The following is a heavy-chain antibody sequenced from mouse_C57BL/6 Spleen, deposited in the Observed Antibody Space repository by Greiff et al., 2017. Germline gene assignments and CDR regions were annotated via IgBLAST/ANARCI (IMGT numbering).Heavy chain of an antibody. CDR3: ARGTAQATLFDY. CDR1: GYTFSDYY. J-gene: IGHJ2*01. D-gene: IGHD3-2*02. Sequence: QVQLKESGAELVRPGASVKLSCKASGYTFSDYYINWVKQRPGQGLEWIARIYPGSGNTYYNEKFKGKATLTAEKSSSTAYMQLSSLTSEDSAVYFCARGTAQATLFDYWGQGTTLTVSS. CDR2: IYPGSGNT. V-gene: IGHV1-76*01.